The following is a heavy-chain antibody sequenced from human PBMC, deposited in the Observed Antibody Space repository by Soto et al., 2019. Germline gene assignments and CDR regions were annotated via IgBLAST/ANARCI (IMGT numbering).Heavy chain of an antibody. V-gene: IGHV3-53*02. CDR1: GFSVGSNY. J-gene: IGHJ4*02. CDR3: ARKSDSSPVPEADGV. D-gene: IGHD2-8*01. CDR2: IYSNGDT. Sequence: EVQLVETGGGSIQPGGSLRLCCAASGFSVGSNYMTWVRQSPGKGLEWVSLIYSNGDTDYADSVKGRFSISRDNFKNTLYLQMNNLRAEDTAVYHCARKSDSSPVPEADGVWGRGTLVTVSS.